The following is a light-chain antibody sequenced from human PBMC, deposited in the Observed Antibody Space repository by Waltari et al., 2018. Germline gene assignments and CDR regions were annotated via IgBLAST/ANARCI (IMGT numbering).Light chain of an antibody. J-gene: IGKJ1*01. V-gene: IGKV1-39*01. CDR2: AAS. CDR3: QQSYSTPWT. Sequence: DIQMTQSPSSLSASVGDRVTITCRASQTISSYLNWYQQKPGKAPKLLIYAASSLQIGVPPRFSGSGSGTDFTLTISSLQPEDFATYYCQQSYSTPWTFGQGTKVEIK. CDR1: QTISSY.